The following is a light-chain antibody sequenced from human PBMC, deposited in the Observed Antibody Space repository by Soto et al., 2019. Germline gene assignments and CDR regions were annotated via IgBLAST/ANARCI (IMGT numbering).Light chain of an antibody. CDR1: ISDVCGYNY. CDR2: EIN. CDR3: SSITGASTI. V-gene: IGLV2-8*01. J-gene: IGLJ1*01. Sequence: QSALTQPPSASVSPGQSVTISCTGTISDVCGYNYVSLYQQHPGKAPKLVIYEINKRPSGVPDRLSGSTSGNTASLTVWGLQAEDEADYYCSSITGASTILGTGTKVTVL.